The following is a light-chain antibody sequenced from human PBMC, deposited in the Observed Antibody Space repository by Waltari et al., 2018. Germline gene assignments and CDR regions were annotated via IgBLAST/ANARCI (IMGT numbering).Light chain of an antibody. Sequence: QSALTQPPSASGSPGQSITISCTGISSAIDDSNFVSWYQHRPGKAPQLIIYDVTNRPSGISDRFSASKSANTASLTISGLQPEDEGDYYCTSQGLSNVVLFGGGTQVTV. CDR3: TSQGLSNVVL. V-gene: IGLV2-14*03. CDR2: DVT. J-gene: IGLJ3*02. CDR1: SSAIDDSNF.